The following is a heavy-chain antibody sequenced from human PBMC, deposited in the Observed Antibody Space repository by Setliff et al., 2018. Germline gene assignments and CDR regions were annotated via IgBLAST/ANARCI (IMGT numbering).Heavy chain of an antibody. Sequence: GGSLRLSCAASGFTFNNYAMSWVRQAPGKRLEWVSAISGDSASIYYGDSVKGRFTISRDNSKNALYLQMNGLRAEDTAIYYCANHNPARWAVTGTPLDYWGQGTLVTVSS. CDR3: ANHNPARWAVTGTPLDY. V-gene: IGHV3-23*01. CDR1: GFTFNNYA. D-gene: IGHD6-19*01. J-gene: IGHJ4*02. CDR2: ISGDSASI.